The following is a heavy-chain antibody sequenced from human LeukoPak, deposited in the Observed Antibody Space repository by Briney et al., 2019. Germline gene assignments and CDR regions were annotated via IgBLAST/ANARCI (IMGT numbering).Heavy chain of an antibody. V-gene: IGHV3-30*18. CDR2: ISSDGGDK. CDR3: AKVPYCDIFRGYFDY. D-gene: IGHD3-9*01. J-gene: IGHJ4*02. CDR1: GFSFSSYG. Sequence: QSGGSLRLSCPASGFSFSSYGMHWVRQAPGKGLEWVAVISSDGGDKYYAGSVKGRFTISRDNSKNTLYLQMNSLRTEDTAVYYCAKVPYCDIFRGYFDYWGQGTLVTVSS.